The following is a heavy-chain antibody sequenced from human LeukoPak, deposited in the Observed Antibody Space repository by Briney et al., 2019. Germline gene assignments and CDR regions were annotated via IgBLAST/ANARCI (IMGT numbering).Heavy chain of an antibody. D-gene: IGHD3-10*01. CDR3: ARGPNYYGSGSYSA. V-gene: IGHV1-24*01. CDR2: FDPEDGET. J-gene: IGHJ5*02. Sequence: ASVKVSCKVSGYTLTELSMHWVRQAPGKGLEWMGGFDPEDGETIYAQKFQGRVTMTEDTSTDTAYMELSSLRAEDTAVYYCARGPNYYGSGSYSAWGQGTLVTVSS. CDR1: GYTLTELS.